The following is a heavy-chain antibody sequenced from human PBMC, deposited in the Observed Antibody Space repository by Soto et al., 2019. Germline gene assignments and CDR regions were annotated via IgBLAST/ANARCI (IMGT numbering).Heavy chain of an antibody. CDR1: GFTFSSYA. J-gene: IGHJ4*02. CDR3: ARPSTTVTPDY. Sequence: GGSLRLSCAASGFTFSSYAMSWVRQVPGKGLEWVSAISGSGGSTYYADSVKGRFTISRDNSNNTLFLQMNSLRAEDTAVYYCARPSTTVTPDYWGQGTLVTVSS. D-gene: IGHD4-17*01. CDR2: ISGSGGST. V-gene: IGHV3-23*01.